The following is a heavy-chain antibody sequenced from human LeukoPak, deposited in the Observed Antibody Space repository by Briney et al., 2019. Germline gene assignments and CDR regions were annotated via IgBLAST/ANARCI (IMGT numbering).Heavy chain of an antibody. J-gene: IGHJ6*02. CDR2: ISGSGGST. Sequence: SGGSLRLSCAASEFTFSSYSMNWVRQAPGKGLEWVSAISGSGGSTYYADSVKGRFTISRDNSKNTLYLQMNSLRAEDTAVYYCAKDSISYYGMDVWGQGTTVTVSS. CDR1: EFTFSSYS. CDR3: AKDSISYYGMDV. D-gene: IGHD3-3*02. V-gene: IGHV3-23*01.